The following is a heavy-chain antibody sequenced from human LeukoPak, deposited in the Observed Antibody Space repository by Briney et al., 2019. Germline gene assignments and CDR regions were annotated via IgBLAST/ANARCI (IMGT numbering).Heavy chain of an antibody. CDR3: ARERAAAGIFARRPYGMDV. V-gene: IGHV1-18*01. Sequence: AASVKVSCKASGYTFTSYGISWVRQAPGQGLEWMGWISAYNGNTNYAQKLQGRVTMTTDTSTSTAYMELRSLRSDDTAVYYCARERAAAGIFARRPYGMDVWGQGTTVTVSS. CDR1: GYTFTSYG. D-gene: IGHD6-13*01. J-gene: IGHJ6*02. CDR2: ISAYNGNT.